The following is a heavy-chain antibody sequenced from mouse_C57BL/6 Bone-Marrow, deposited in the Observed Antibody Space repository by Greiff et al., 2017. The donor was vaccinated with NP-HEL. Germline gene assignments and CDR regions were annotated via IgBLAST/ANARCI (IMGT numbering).Heavy chain of an antibody. D-gene: IGHD1-1*01. CDR1: GFSLTSYG. CDR2: IWSGGST. CDR3: ARMYGLWYFDV. V-gene: IGHV2-2*01. J-gene: IGHJ1*03. Sequence: QVQLQQSGPGLVQPSQSLSITCTVSGFSLTSYGVHWVRQSPGKGLEWLGVIWSGGSTDYNAAFISRLSISKDNSKSQVFFKMNSLHADDTAIYYCARMYGLWYFDVWGTGTTVTVSS.